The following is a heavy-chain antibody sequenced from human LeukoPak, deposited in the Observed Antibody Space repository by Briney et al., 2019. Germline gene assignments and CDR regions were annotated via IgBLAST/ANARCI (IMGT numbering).Heavy chain of an antibody. CDR2: INPSGGST. CDR1: GYTFTSYY. D-gene: IGHD4-17*01. Sequence: GASVKVSCKASGYTFTSYYMHWVRQAPGQGLEWMGIINPSGGSTSYAQKFQGRVTITRDTSTSTVYMELSSLRSEDTAVYYCAGGLPNTVTQGVFDYWGQGTLVTVSS. CDR3: AGGLPNTVTQGVFDY. V-gene: IGHV1-46*01. J-gene: IGHJ4*02.